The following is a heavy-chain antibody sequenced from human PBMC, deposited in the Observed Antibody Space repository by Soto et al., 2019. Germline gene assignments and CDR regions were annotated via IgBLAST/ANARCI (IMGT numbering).Heavy chain of an antibody. CDR1: GFSFTFYA. CDR3: ARDHKGGYYYYGMDV. J-gene: IGHJ6*02. V-gene: IGHV3-48*03. Sequence: HPGWSLRLSCEASGFSFTFYAMSWVRQAPGKGLEWVSYISSSGSTIYYADSVKGRFTISRDNAKNSLYLQMNSLRAEDTAVYYCARDHKGGYYYYGMDVWGQGTTVTVSS. CDR2: ISSSGSTI.